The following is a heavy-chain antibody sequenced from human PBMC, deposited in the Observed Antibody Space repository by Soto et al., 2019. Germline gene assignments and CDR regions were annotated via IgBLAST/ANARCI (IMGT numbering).Heavy chain of an antibody. CDR1: GGTFGSYA. V-gene: IGHV1-69*01. CDR2: IIPITATA. Sequence: QVQLVQSGAEVKKPGSSVKVSCNASGGTFGSYAISWVRQAPGQGLEWMGGIIPITATANYAQKFQGRVTITADESTSTASMQLSSLRSEDTAVYYCARSQGSSTSLEIYYYYFYGMDVWGQETTVTVSS. J-gene: IGHJ6*02. CDR3: ARSQGSSTSLEIYYYYFYGMDV. D-gene: IGHD2-2*01.